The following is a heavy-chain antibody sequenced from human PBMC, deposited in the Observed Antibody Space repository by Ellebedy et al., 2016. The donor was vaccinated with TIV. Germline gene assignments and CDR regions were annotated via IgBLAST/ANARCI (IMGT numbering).Heavy chain of an antibody. CDR2: IDRSGGT. J-gene: IGHJ4*02. CDR1: GGSFSGYY. CDR3: ARGLRGYSGFVDY. V-gene: IGHV4-34*01. D-gene: IGHD5-12*01. Sequence: MPSETLSLTCAVHGGSFSGYYWSWIRQPPGKGLEWIGEIDRSGGTDYNPSLKSRVTISVDTSKNQFSLKVTSVTAADTAFYYCARGLRGYSGFVDYWGQGTLVTVSS.